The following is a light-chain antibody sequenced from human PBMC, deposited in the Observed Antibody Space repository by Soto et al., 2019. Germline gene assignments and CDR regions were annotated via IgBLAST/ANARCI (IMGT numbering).Light chain of an antibody. CDR3: SSYTRSSLV. CDR2: DVS. Sequence: QSALTQPASVSGSPGQSITISCTGTSSDVGGYNYVSWYQQHPGKAPKLMIYDVSNRPSGVSNRFSGSKSGSTASLTISGLQAEDEADYYSSSYTRSSLVFGGGTKLTVL. J-gene: IGLJ2*01. CDR1: SSDVGGYNY. V-gene: IGLV2-14*01.